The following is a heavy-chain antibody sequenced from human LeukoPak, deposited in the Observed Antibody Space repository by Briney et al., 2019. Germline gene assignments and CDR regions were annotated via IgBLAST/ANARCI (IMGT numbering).Heavy chain of an antibody. CDR2: ISGSGGST. J-gene: IGHJ6*03. V-gene: IGHV3-23*01. D-gene: IGHD1-26*01. CDR1: GFTFSSYA. Sequence: GGSLRLSCAASGFTFSSYAMSWVRQAPGKGLEWVSAISGSGGSTYYADSVKGRFTISRDNSKNTLYLQMNSLRAEDTAVYYCGRCGRRWSGASYSYYYYMDAWGKGTTVIISS. CDR3: GRCGRRWSGASYSYYYYMDA.